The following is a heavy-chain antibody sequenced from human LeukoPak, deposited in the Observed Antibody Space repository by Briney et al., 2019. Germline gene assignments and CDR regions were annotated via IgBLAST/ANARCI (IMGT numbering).Heavy chain of an antibody. D-gene: IGHD3-22*01. CDR1: GFTFSDYY. CDR2: ISSRTTSHT. Sequence: PGGSLRLSCAASGFTFSDYYMSWIRQAPGKGLEWVSYISSRTTSHTKYADSVKGRFTISRDNSKNSLYLQMNSLRTDDTAFYYCAKDIHGSGYYKTFDYWGQGTLATVSS. J-gene: IGHJ4*02. V-gene: IGHV3-11*05. CDR3: AKDIHGSGYYKTFDY.